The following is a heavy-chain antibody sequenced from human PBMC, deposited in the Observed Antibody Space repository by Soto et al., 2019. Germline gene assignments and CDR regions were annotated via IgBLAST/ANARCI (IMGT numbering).Heavy chain of an antibody. D-gene: IGHD1-1*01. CDR2: IYSTGRT. J-gene: IGHJ4*02. CDR1: GGAISGSSSY. V-gene: IGHV4-39*01. CDR3: ARHRRETGTYAQPHDY. Sequence: SETLSLTGTVSGGAISGSSSYWAWLRQTPGKGLEWIGSIYSTGRTYYKPSLKGRVTMSVDTSKNQFSLNLSPVAAADSAVYYCARHRRETGTYAQPHDYRGQGNLVTVS.